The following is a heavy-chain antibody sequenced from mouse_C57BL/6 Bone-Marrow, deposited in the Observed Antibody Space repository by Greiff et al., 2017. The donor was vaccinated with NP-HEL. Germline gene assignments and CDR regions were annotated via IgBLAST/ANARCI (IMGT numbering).Heavy chain of an antibody. D-gene: IGHD1-1*01. Sequence: EVKLVESGGDLVKPGGSLKLSCAASGFTFSSYGMSWVRQTPDKRLEWVATISSGGSYTYYPDSVKGRFTISRDNAKNTLYLQMSSLKSEDTAMYYCARQGVVATDYAMDYWGQGTSVTVSS. CDR1: GFTFSSYG. J-gene: IGHJ4*01. CDR3: ARQGVVATDYAMDY. CDR2: ISSGGSYT. V-gene: IGHV5-6*01.